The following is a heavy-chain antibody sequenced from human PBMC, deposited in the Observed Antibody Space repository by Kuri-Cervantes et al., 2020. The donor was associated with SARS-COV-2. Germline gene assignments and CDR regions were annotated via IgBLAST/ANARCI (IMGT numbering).Heavy chain of an antibody. CDR2: ISYDGSNK. J-gene: IGHJ3*02. CDR1: GFSLSRYT. D-gene: IGHD3-10*01. CDR3: ARGRTGDAFDI. V-gene: IGHV3-30-3*01. Sequence: GGSLRLSCAAAGFSLSRYTMNWVRQAPGKGLEWVAVISYDGSNKYYADSVKGRFTISRDNSKNTLYLQMNSLRAEDTAVYYCARGRTGDAFDIWGQGTMVTVSS.